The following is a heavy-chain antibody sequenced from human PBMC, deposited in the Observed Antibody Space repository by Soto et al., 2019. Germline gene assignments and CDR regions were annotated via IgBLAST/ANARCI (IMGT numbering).Heavy chain of an antibody. Sequence: ASVKVSCKASGYTFTGYYMHWVRQAPGQGLEWMGWINPNSVGTNYAQKFQGWVTMTRDTSISTAYMELSRLRSYDTAVYYCARERCSGGSCYHDYWGQGTLVTVSS. CDR1: GYTFTGYY. CDR2: INPNSVGT. V-gene: IGHV1-2*04. D-gene: IGHD2-15*01. J-gene: IGHJ4*02. CDR3: ARERCSGGSCYHDY.